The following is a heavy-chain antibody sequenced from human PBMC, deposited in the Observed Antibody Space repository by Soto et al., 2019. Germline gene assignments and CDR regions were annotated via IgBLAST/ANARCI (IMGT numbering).Heavy chain of an antibody. CDR3: ARELMVYSGYYYWYMGV. CDR1: GYTFTNYD. Sequence: QVQLVQSGAEVKKPGASVKVSCKASGYTFTNYDIIWLRQATGQGLEWMGWMNPNSGNTNYAQKFQGRVTMTRDTSISTAYMELSSLRSDDTAVYYWARELMVYSGYYYWYMGVWGKGTTVIVSS. D-gene: IGHD2-8*01. V-gene: IGHV1-8*01. J-gene: IGHJ6*03. CDR2: MNPNSGNT.